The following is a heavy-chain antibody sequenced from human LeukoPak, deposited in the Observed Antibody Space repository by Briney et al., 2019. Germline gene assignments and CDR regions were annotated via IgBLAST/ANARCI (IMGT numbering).Heavy chain of an antibody. CDR1: GFTFGDYA. CDR2: IRSKAYGATT. J-gene: IGHJ4*02. Sequence: GGSLRLPCTTSGFTFGDYAMSWVRQAPGKGLEWVGLIRSKAYGATTEYAASVKGRFTISRDDSKSIAYLQMNSLKTEDTAVYYCSRVLAETLAFDYWGQGTLITVSS. V-gene: IGHV3-49*04. D-gene: IGHD3-3*02. CDR3: SRVLAETLAFDY.